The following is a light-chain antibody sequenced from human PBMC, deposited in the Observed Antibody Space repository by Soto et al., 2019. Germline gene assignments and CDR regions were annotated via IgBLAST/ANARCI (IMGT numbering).Light chain of an antibody. Sequence: EVVMTQSPATLSVSPGERATLSCRASQSVLNNLAWYQQKPGQAPRLLIYGASSRATGIPARFSGSGSGTELTLTISSLQSEDFAVYYCHQYNNWPPATFGGGTKVEIK. J-gene: IGKJ4*01. V-gene: IGKV3-15*01. CDR2: GAS. CDR3: HQYNNWPPAT. CDR1: QSVLNN.